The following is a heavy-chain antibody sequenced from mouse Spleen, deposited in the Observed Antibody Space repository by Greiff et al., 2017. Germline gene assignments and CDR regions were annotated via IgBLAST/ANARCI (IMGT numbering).Heavy chain of an antibody. CDR2: IWSGGST. CDR3: ARRSPSTGGSWFAY. V-gene: IGHV2-2*01. J-gene: IGHJ3*01. CDR1: GFSLTSYG. D-gene: IGHD4-1*02. Sequence: QVQLKESGPGLVQPSQSLSITCTVSGFSLTSYGVHWVRQSPGKGLEWLGVIWSGGSTDYNAAFISRLSISKDNSKSQVFFKMNSLQADDTAIYYCARRSPSTGGSWFAYWGQGTLVTVSA.